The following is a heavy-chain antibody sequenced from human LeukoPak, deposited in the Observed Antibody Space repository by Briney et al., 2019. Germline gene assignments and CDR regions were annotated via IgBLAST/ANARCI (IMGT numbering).Heavy chain of an antibody. CDR1: GFTFSSYE. D-gene: IGHD5-18*01. CDR2: ISSSGSTI. Sequence: PGGSLRLSCAASGFTFSSYEMNWVRQAPGKGLEWVSYISSSGSTIYYADSVKGRFTISRDNAKNSLYLQMNSLRAEDTAVYYCAKLRTQWIQLASVDVWGKGTTVTVSS. V-gene: IGHV3-48*03. CDR3: AKLRTQWIQLASVDV. J-gene: IGHJ6*04.